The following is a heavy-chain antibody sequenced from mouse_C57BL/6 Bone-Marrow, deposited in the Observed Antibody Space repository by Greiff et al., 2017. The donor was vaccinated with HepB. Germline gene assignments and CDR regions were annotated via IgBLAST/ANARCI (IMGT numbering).Heavy chain of an antibody. CDR1: GYTFTSYW. Sequence: VQLQQPGAELVMPGASVKLSCKASGYTFTSYWMHWVKQRPGQGLEWIGEIDPSDSYTNYNQKFKGKSTLTVDKSSSTAYMQLSSLTSEDSAVYYCARYGNPLAYWGQGTLVTVSA. D-gene: IGHD2-1*01. CDR3: ARYGNPLAY. CDR2: IDPSDSYT. J-gene: IGHJ3*01. V-gene: IGHV1-69*01.